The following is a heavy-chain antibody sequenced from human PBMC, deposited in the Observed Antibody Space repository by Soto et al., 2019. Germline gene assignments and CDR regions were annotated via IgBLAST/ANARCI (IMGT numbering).Heavy chain of an antibody. D-gene: IGHD3-3*01. Sequence: QVKLVESGGGVVQPGRSRRLSCVTSGFTFRSYGMHWVRQSPDKGLEWVAVKKSDGTTADYIESVKGRFFISRDNSKKTVYLQMNNLRPEDTGIYYCAKPRSSLEWPPFDPWGQGTLVTVSS. CDR3: AKPRSSLEWPPFDP. CDR1: GFTFRSYG. CDR2: KKSDGTTA. J-gene: IGHJ5*02. V-gene: IGHV3-30-3*02.